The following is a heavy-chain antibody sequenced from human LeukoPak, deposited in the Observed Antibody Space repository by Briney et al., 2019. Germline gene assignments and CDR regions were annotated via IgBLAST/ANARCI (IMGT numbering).Heavy chain of an antibody. Sequence: SETLSLTCTVSGASISRSTYYWGWIRQPPGKGLEWIGSIYYSGSSYSNPSLKSRVTISVDTSKNQFSLKLSSVTAADTAVYYCARHGGSYYPYWGKGTLVTVSS. V-gene: IGHV4-39*01. CDR1: GASISRSTYY. CDR2: IYYSGSS. D-gene: IGHD1-26*01. CDR3: ARHGGSYYPY. J-gene: IGHJ4*02.